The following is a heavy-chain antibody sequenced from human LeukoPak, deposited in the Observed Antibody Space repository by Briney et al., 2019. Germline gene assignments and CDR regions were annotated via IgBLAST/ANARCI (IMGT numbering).Heavy chain of an antibody. J-gene: IGHJ4*02. D-gene: IGHD5-18*01. V-gene: IGHV4-61*02. CDR3: ARGGGGYSYGPVFDY. Sequence: SETLSLTYTVSGGSISSASYYWSWIRRPAGKGLEWIGRIYTSGSTNYSPSLRSRVTISVDTSKNQFSLKLSSVTAADTAVYYCARGGGGYSYGPVFDYWGQGTLVTVSS. CDR1: GGSISSASYY. CDR2: IYTSGST.